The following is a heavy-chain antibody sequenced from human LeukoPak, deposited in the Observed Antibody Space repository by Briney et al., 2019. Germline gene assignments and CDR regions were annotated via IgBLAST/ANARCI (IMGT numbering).Heavy chain of an antibody. D-gene: IGHD1-26*01. J-gene: IGHJ6*03. CDR3: ARDPYSGNYGAYYYYYMDV. CDR2: IYSGGST. V-gene: IGHV3-53*01. CDR1: GFTVSSNY. Sequence: GGSLRLSCAASGFTVSSNYMTWVRQAPGKGLEWVSVIYSGGSTYYADSVKGRFTISRDNAKNSLYLQMDSLRVEDTAEYYCARDPYSGNYGAYYYYYMDVWGKGTTVTVSS.